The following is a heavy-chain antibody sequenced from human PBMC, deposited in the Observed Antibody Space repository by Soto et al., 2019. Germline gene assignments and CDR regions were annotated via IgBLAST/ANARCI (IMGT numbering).Heavy chain of an antibody. V-gene: IGHV3-30-3*01. CDR1: GFTFSSYP. CDR3: ARLPGPLVAGLYLYPVDGREPVSDADV. CDR2: ISFDGSKK. J-gene: IGHJ6*02. Sequence: QMQLVESGGGVVQPGRSLRLSCAASGFTFSSYPMHWVRQAPGKGLEWVAVISFDGSKKYYADSVKGRFFISKDKSKNRLSLQMNSLRGEDSAVYYCARLPGPLVAGLYLYPVDGREPVSDADVWGQGTAVTVAS. D-gene: IGHD2-15*01.